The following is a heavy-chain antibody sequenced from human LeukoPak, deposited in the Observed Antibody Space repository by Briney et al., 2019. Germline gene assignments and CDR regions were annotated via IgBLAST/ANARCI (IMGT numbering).Heavy chain of an antibody. D-gene: IGHD6-13*01. Sequence: PSETLSLTRTVSGGSISSGGYNWNWIRQHPGKGLEWIGYIYYSGSTYYNPSLKSRVTISADTSKNQFSLKLSSVTAADTAVYYCARDRAAAGFNWFDPWGQGTLVTVSS. J-gene: IGHJ5*02. CDR2: IYYSGST. V-gene: IGHV4-31*03. CDR1: GGSISSGGYN. CDR3: ARDRAAAGFNWFDP.